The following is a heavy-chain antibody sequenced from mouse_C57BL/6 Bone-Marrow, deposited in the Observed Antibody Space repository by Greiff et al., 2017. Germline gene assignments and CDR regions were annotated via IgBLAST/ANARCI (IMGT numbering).Heavy chain of an antibody. Sequence: QVQLKESGPELVKPGASVKISCKASGYAFSSSWMNWVKQRPGKGLEWIGRIYPGDGDTNYNGKFKGKATLTADKSSSTAYMQLSSLTSEDSAVYCCTSEDGYYQFLDWGKGTTLTVSS. CDR3: TSEDGYYQFLD. D-gene: IGHD2-3*01. J-gene: IGHJ2*01. CDR1: GYAFSSSW. V-gene: IGHV1-82*01. CDR2: IYPGDGDT.